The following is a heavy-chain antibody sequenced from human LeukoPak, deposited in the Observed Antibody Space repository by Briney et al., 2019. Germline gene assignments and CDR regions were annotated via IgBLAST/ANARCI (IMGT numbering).Heavy chain of an antibody. V-gene: IGHV4-59*01. J-gene: IGHJ4*02. CDR1: GGSISSYY. CDR3: ARGQNLVGLVGATTPAY. Sequence: PSETLSLTCTVSGGSISSYYWSWIRQPPGKGLEWIGYIYYSGSTNYNPSLKSRVTISVDTSKNQFSLKLSSVTAADTAVYYCARGQNLVGLVGATTPAYWGQGTLVTVSS. D-gene: IGHD1-26*01. CDR2: IYYSGST.